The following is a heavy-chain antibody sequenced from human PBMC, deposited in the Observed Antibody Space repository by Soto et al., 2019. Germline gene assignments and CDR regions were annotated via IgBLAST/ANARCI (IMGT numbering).Heavy chain of an antibody. V-gene: IGHV4-4*02. Sequence: QVQLQESGPGVVKPSGILSLTCAVSGGSVSSNYWWSWVLQSPVKGLEWIGEIYESGTANYNPPLKSRVTIYVDKSKNQFSLNLRSVTDADTAVYFCARVGVGRDNFHSSGYYFFDFWGQGILVTVSS. CDR3: ARVGVGRDNFHSSGYYFFDF. D-gene: IGHD3-22*01. CDR1: GGSVSSNYW. CDR2: IYESGTA. J-gene: IGHJ4*02.